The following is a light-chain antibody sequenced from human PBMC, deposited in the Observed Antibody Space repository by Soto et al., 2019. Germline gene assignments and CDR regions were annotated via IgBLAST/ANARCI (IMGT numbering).Light chain of an antibody. CDR2: SAS. CDR3: QQYNNWPLT. J-gene: IGKJ4*01. V-gene: IGKV3-15*01. CDR1: QSVTIY. Sequence: EIVMTQSPATLSVSPGERATLSCRASQSVTIYLAWYQQKPGQAPRLLIYSASTRATGIPARFSGSGSGREFTLTISSLQSEDFAVYYCQQYNNWPLTFGGGTKVEIK.